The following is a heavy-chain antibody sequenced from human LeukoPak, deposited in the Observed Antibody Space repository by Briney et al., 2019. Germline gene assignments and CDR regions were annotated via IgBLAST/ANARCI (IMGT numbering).Heavy chain of an antibody. Sequence: ASVKVSCKASGYTFTSYDMKWVRQGPGQGLEWMGWINPNSGGTNYAQKFQGRVTMTRDTSISTAHMELSRLRSDDTAVYYCARSSGYDQFDYWGQGTLVTVSS. V-gene: IGHV1-2*02. D-gene: IGHD5-12*01. CDR3: ARSSGYDQFDY. CDR2: INPNSGGT. CDR1: GYTFTSYD. J-gene: IGHJ4*02.